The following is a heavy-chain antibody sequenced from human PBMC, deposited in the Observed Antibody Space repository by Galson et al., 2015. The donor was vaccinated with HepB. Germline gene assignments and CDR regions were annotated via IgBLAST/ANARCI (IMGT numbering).Heavy chain of an antibody. D-gene: IGHD6-19*01. J-gene: IGHJ4*02. Sequence: SLRLSCAASGFSFSDYSMNWVRQAPGKGLEWVSYISSDSSTIYYADSVKGRFTISRDNAKNSLYLQMNSLRAEDTAVYCCARVGSSDWYLPPDYWGQGTLVTVSS. CDR1: GFSFSDYS. CDR3: ARVGSSDWYLPPDY. CDR2: ISSDSSTI. V-gene: IGHV3-48*01.